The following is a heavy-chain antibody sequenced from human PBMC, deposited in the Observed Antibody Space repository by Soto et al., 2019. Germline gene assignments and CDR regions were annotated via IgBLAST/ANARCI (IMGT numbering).Heavy chain of an antibody. Sequence: ASVKVSCKASGYTFTSYDINWVRQATGQGLEWMGWMNPNSGNTGYAQKFQGRVTMTRNTSISTAYMELSSLRSEDTAVYYCARGRVSSSYDLLYYYYYMDAWGKGTTVTVSS. CDR3: ARGRVSSSYDLLYYYYYMDA. CDR1: GYTFTSYD. V-gene: IGHV1-8*01. J-gene: IGHJ6*03. CDR2: MNPNSGNT. D-gene: IGHD5-12*01.